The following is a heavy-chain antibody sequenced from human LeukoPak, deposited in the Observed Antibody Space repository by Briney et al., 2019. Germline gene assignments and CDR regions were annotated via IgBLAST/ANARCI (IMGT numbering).Heavy chain of an antibody. D-gene: IGHD3-22*01. CDR1: GFTFSSYW. Sequence: GGSLRLSCAASGFTFSSYWMSWVRQAPGKGLEWVANIKQDGSEEYYVHSVKGRFTISRDNAKNSLYLQMNSLRAEDTAVYYCARGTPAYSYGSTDYHYAHFDYWGQGTLVTVSS. CDR3: ARGTPAYSYGSTDYHYAHFDY. V-gene: IGHV3-7*04. CDR2: IKQDGSEE. J-gene: IGHJ4*02.